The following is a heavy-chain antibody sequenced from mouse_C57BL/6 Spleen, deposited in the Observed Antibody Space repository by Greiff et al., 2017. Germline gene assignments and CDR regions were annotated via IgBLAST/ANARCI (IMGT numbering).Heavy chain of an antibody. D-gene: IGHD2-14*01. CDR2: IYPGDGDT. V-gene: IGHV1-82*01. CDR3: ARKRYDYAMDY. Sequence: VQLQQSGPELVKPGASVKISCKASGYAFSSSWMNWVKQRPGKGLEWIGRIYPGDGDTNYNGKFKGKATLTADKSSSTAYMQLSSLTSEDSAVYFCARKRYDYAMDYWGQGTSVTVSS. J-gene: IGHJ4*01. CDR1: GYAFSSSW.